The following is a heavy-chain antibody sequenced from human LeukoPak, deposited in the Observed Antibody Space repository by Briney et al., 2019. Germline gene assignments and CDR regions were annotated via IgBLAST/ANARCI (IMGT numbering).Heavy chain of an antibody. CDR1: GGSISSSSYY. D-gene: IGHD1-14*01. CDR3: ARDRVTVTPRGLYYFDY. Sequence: SETLSLTCTVSGGSISSSSYYWGWIRQPPGKGLEWIGSIYYSGSTYYNPSLKSRVTISVDTSKNQFSLKLSSVTAADTAVYYCARDRVTVTPRGLYYFDYWGQGTLVTVSS. V-gene: IGHV4-39*07. CDR2: IYYSGST. J-gene: IGHJ4*02.